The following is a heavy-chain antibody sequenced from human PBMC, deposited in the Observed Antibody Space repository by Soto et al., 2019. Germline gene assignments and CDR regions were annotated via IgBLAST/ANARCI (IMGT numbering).Heavy chain of an antibody. J-gene: IGHJ6*02. CDR3: ARSKYDFWSGYYRKMYYYYGMDV. CDR2: ISSSSSYT. Sequence: QVQLVESGGGLVKPGGSLRLSCAASGFTFSDYYMSWIRQAPGKGLEWVSYISSSSSYTNYADSVKGRFTISRDNVKYSLYLQMNSLRSEDTAVYYCARSKYDFWSGYYRKMYYYYGMDVWGQGSTVTVSS. V-gene: IGHV3-11*06. CDR1: GFTFSDYY. D-gene: IGHD3-3*01.